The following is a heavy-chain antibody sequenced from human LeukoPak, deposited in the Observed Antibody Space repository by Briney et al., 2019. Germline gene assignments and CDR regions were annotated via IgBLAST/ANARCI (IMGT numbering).Heavy chain of an antibody. D-gene: IGHD3-22*01. CDR2: IYHSGST. Sequence: PSGTLSLTCALSGGSISSSNWWSWVRQPPGKGLEWIGEIYHSGSTNYNPSLKSRVTISVDKSKNQFSLKLSSVTAADTAVYYCARAYYYDSSGFPPEYYFDYWGQGTLVTVSS. CDR1: GGSISSSNW. CDR3: ARAYYYDSSGFPPEYYFDY. V-gene: IGHV4-4*02. J-gene: IGHJ4*02.